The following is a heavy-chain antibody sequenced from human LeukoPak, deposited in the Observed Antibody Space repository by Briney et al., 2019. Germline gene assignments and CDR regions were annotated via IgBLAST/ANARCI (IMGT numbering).Heavy chain of an antibody. J-gene: IGHJ4*02. CDR3: ARGGYSGYDWGLGDFDY. CDR2: MNPNSGNT. V-gene: IGHV1-8*02. Sequence: GASVKVSCKASGYTFTGYYMHWVRQAPGQGLEWMGWMNPNSGNTGYAQKFQGRVTMTRNTSISTAYMELSSLRSEDTAVYYCARGGYSGYDWGLGDFDYWGQGTLVTVSS. CDR1: GYTFTGYY. D-gene: IGHD5-12*01.